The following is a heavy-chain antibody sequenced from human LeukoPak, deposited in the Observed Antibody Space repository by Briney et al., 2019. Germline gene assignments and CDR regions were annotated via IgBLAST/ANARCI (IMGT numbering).Heavy chain of an antibody. CDR1: GFNFSSYA. D-gene: IGHD3-3*01. J-gene: IGHJ3*02. CDR2: ISYGGIDK. Sequence: GGSLRLSCAASGFNFSSYAMHWVRQAPGEGLEWVGLISYGGIDKSFADSVKGRFTISRDSSKRTLYLQMNSLRAEDTAMYYCARESWSDSVAFDIWGLGTMVIVSS. CDR3: ARESWSDSVAFDI. V-gene: IGHV3-30*04.